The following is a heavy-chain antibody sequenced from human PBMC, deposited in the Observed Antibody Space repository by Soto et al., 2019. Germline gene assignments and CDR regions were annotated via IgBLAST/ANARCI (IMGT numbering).Heavy chain of an antibody. V-gene: IGHV3-30*18. CDR1: GFTFSSYG. CDR2: ITYNGSNK. Sequence: GGSLRLSCAASGFTFSSYGMHWVRQAPGKGLEWVAVITYNGSNKYYADSVKGRFTISRDNSKNTLYLQMNSLRAEDTAVYYCAKDLYSGYDWNAFDIWGQGTMVTVSS. J-gene: IGHJ3*02. D-gene: IGHD5-12*01. CDR3: AKDLYSGYDWNAFDI.